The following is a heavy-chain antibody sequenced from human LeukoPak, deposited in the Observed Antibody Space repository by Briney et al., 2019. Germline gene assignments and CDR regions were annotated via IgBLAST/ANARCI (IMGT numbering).Heavy chain of an antibody. D-gene: IGHD2-15*01. V-gene: IGHV1-2*02. CDR3: LRGGTFDY. CDR1: GYTFTDSY. Sequence: GASVRVSCKASGYTFTDSYIHWVRRAPGQGLEWMGWINPNSGATNYGQKFQGRVTMTGDTSIRTAYMELSGLKSDDTALYYCLRGGTFDYWGQGILVTVSS. J-gene: IGHJ4*02. CDR2: INPNSGAT.